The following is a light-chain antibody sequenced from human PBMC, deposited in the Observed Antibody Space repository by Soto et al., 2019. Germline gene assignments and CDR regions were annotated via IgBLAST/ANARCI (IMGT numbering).Light chain of an antibody. Sequence: QSVLTQPASVSGSPGQSITISCTGTNSDVGGYNYVTWYQQHPGKAPKLMIYDVSNRPSGVSNRFSGSKSGNTASLTISGLEADEEADYYCSSYTSSSTVVFGGGTKVTVL. V-gene: IGLV2-14*01. CDR3: SSYTSSSTVV. CDR2: DVS. J-gene: IGLJ2*01. CDR1: NSDVGGYNY.